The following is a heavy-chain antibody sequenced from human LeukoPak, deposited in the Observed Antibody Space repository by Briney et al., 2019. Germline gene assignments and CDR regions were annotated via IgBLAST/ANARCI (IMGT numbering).Heavy chain of an antibody. CDR3: ARDYYGSGSYYSPFDY. D-gene: IGHD3-10*01. CDR1: GFTFSGSA. J-gene: IGHJ4*02. CDR2: IRSKANSYAT. Sequence: GGSLRLSCAASGFTFSGSAMHWVRQASGKGLEWVGRIRSKANSYATAYAASVKGRFTISRDDSKNTAYLQMNSLKTEDTAVYYCARDYYGSGSYYSPFDYWGQGTLVTVSS. V-gene: IGHV3-73*01.